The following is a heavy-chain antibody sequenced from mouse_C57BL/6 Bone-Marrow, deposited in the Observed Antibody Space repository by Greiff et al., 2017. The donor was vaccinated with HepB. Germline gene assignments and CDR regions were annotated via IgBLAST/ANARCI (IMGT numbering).Heavy chain of an antibody. J-gene: IGHJ2*01. CDR2: INPYNGGT. CDR1: GYTFTDYY. Sequence: EVKLEESGPVLVKPGASVKMSCKASGYTFTDYYMNWVKQSHGKSLEWIGVINPYNGGTSYNQKFKGKATLTVDKSSSTAYMELNSLTSEDSAVYYCARWGVDYWGQGTTLTVSS. V-gene: IGHV1-19*01. CDR3: ARWGVDY.